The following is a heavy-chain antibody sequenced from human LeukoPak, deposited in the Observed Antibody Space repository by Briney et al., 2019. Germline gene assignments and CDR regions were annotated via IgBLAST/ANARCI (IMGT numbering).Heavy chain of an antibody. CDR1: GFTFSSYW. D-gene: IGHD2-15*01. J-gene: IGHJ3*02. CDR3: ARDCSGGGCYGAFDI. CDR2: INHNGNVN. V-gene: IGHV3-7*03. Sequence: GGSLRLSCAASGFTFSSYWMNWARQAPGKGLEWVASINHNGNVNYYVDSVKGRFTISRDNAKNSLYLQMSNLRAEDTAVYYCARDCSGGGCYGAFDIWGQGTMVTVSS.